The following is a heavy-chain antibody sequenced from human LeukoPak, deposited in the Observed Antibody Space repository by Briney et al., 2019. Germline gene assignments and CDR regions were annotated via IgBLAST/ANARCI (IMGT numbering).Heavy chain of an antibody. CDR1: GGSITSGAYC. CDR2: IYYSGST. CDR3: ARRVVKGAFDI. Sequence: SETLSLTCTVSGGSITSGAYCWSWIRQHPGKGLEWIGYIYYSGSTYYNPSLKSRVTISVDTSKNQFSLKLSSVTAADTAVYYCARRVVKGAFDIWGQGTMVTVSS. V-gene: IGHV4-31*03. J-gene: IGHJ3*02. D-gene: IGHD3-3*01.